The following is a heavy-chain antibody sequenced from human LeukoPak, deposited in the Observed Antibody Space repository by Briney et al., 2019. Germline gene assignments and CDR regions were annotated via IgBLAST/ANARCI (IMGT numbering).Heavy chain of an antibody. CDR2: ISSSSSYI. D-gene: IGHD1-1*01. CDR3: ASPGVLGTHYFDY. CDR1: GFTFSSYS. J-gene: IGHJ4*02. V-gene: IGHV3-21*01. Sequence: KPGGSLRLSCAASGFTFSSYSMNWVRQAPGKGLEWVSSISSSSSYIYYADSVKGRFTISRDNAKNSLYLQMNSLRAEDTAVYYCASPGVLGTHYFDYWGQGTLVTVSS.